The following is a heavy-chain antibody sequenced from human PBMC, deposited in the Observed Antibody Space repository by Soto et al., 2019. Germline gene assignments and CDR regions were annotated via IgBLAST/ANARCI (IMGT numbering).Heavy chain of an antibody. CDR3: AKVIGPRPYYYYGMDV. J-gene: IGHJ6*02. V-gene: IGHV3-23*01. CDR1: GFTFSSYA. Sequence: GGSLRLSCAASGFTFSSYAMSWVRQAPGKGLEWVSAISGSGGSTYYADSVKGRFTISRDNSKNTLYLQMNSLRAEDTAVYYCAKVIGPRPYYYYGMDVWGQGTTVTVSS. CDR2: ISGSGGST.